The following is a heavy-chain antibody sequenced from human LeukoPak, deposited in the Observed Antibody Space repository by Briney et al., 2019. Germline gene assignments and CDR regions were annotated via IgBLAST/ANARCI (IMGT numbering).Heavy chain of an antibody. D-gene: IGHD4-17*01. CDR2: IGSSGSPI. Sequence: GGSLRLSCAASGFTFSDYYMSWIRQAPGKGLEWLSYIGSSGSPIYYADSVRGRFTISRDNAKNSLFLQVNSLRAEDTAVYYCARPPTVTTAGYYFGYWGQGTLVTVSS. V-gene: IGHV3-11*04. CDR3: ARPPTVTTAGYYFGY. CDR1: GFTFSDYY. J-gene: IGHJ4*02.